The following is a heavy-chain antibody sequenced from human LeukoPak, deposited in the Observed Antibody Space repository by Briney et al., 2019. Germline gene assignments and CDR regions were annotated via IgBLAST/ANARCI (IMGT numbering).Heavy chain of an antibody. D-gene: IGHD3-3*01. CDR2: ISGSGGST. J-gene: IGHJ3*02. Sequence: PGGSLRLSCAASGFTFSSYAMSWVRQAPGKGLEWVSAISGSGGSTYYADSVKGRFTISRDNSKNTLYLQMNSLRAEDTAVYYCAKDPQQYYDFWSGHDAFDIWGQGTMVTVSS. CDR1: GFTFSSYA. CDR3: AKDPQQYYDFWSGHDAFDI. V-gene: IGHV3-23*01.